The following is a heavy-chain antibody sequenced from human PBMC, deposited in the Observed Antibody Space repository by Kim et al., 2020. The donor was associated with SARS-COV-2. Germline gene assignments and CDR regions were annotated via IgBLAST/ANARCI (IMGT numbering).Heavy chain of an antibody. CDR1: GGTFSSYA. D-gene: IGHD1-26*01. Sequence: SVKVSCKASGGTFSSYAIGWVRQAPGQGLEWMGGIIPIFGTANYAQKFQGRVTITADESTSTAYMELSSLRSEDTAVYYCARKTTNYYYYGMDVWGQGTTVTVSS. CDR2: IIPIFGTA. CDR3: ARKTTNYYYYGMDV. J-gene: IGHJ6*02. V-gene: IGHV1-69*13.